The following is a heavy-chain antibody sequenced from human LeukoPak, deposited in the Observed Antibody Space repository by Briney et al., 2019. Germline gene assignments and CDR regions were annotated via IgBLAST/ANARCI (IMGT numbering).Heavy chain of an antibody. D-gene: IGHD3-10*01. Sequence: PGGSLRLSCAASGFTFSSYAMSWVRQAPGKGLEWVSAISGSGGGTYYADSVKGRFTISRDNSKNTLYLQMNSLRAEDTAVYYCAKDLPYYYGSGSSFDYWGQGTLVTVSS. CDR3: AKDLPYYYGSGSSFDY. CDR2: ISGSGGGT. CDR1: GFTFSSYA. J-gene: IGHJ4*02. V-gene: IGHV3-23*01.